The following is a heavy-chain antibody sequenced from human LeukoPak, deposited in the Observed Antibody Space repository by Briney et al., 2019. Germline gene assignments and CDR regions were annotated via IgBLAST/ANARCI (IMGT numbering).Heavy chain of an antibody. CDR2: IYWNDDK. CDR3: AHTVAQGNWFDP. Sequence: SGPTLVKPTQTLTLTCTFSGFSLSTSGVGVGWIRQPSGKALEWLALIYWNDDKRYSPSLKSRLTITKDTSKNQVVLTMTNMDPVDTATYYCAHTVAQGNWFDPWGQGTLVTVSS. CDR1: GFSLSTSGVG. D-gene: IGHD6-19*01. V-gene: IGHV2-5*01. J-gene: IGHJ5*02.